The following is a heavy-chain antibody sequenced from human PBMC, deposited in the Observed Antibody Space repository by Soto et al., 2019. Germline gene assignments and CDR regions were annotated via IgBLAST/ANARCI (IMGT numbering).Heavy chain of an antibody. CDR2: IYSGGST. D-gene: IGHD2-2*01. J-gene: IGHJ6*03. Sequence: GGSLSLSCAASGFTVSSNHMSWVRQAPGKGLEWVSVIYSGGSTDDADSVKGRFTISRDKSKETLYLQMNSLRAEDTAVYFCARQLGYCTGTSCYANYFYYYYYMDVWGKGTTVTVSS. CDR1: GFTVSSNH. CDR3: ARQLGYCTGTSCYANYFYYYYYMDV. V-gene: IGHV3-66*04.